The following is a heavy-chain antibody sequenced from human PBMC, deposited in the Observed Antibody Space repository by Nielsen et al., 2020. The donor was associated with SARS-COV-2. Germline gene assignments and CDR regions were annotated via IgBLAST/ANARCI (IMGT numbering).Heavy chain of an antibody. V-gene: IGHV3-9*01. CDR1: GFTFDDYA. CDR3: ATLFGEGYYYYGMDV. Sequence: GGSLRLSCAASGFTFDDYAMHWVRQAPGKGLEWVSGISWYSGSIGYADSVKGRFTISRDNAKNSLYLQMNSLRAEDTALYYCATLFGEGYYYYGMDVWGQGTTVTVSS. CDR2: ISWYSGSI. D-gene: IGHD3-10*02. J-gene: IGHJ6*02.